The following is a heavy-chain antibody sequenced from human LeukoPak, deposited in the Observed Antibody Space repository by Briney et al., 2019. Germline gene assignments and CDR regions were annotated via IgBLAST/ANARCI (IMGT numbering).Heavy chain of an antibody. CDR2: INPHTGST. J-gene: IGHJ4*02. D-gene: IGHD1-26*01. Sequence: ASVKVSCKTSGYNFNTFGISWVRQAAGQGLEWMAWINPHTGSTNFAQNFQGRVSMTIDTSTKTAYMELTSLTSDDTAVYYCARDDGAYFSHVVHWGQGTLVTVSS. CDR3: ARDDGAYFSHVVH. V-gene: IGHV1-18*01. CDR1: GYNFNTFG.